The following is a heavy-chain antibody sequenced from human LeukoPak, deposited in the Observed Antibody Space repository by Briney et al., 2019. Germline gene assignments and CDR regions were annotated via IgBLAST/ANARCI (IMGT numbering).Heavy chain of an antibody. CDR1: GFTFSSYW. D-gene: IGHD2/OR15-2a*01. J-gene: IGHJ4*02. Sequence: GGSLRLSCAASGFTFSSYWMSWVRQAPGKGLEWVANIKEDGSEKNYVDSVKGRFTISRDNAKNSLYLRMNSLRAEDTAVYYCARGGGRHVEYWGQGNLVTVSS. V-gene: IGHV3-7*05. CDR3: ARGGGRHVEY. CDR2: IKEDGSEK.